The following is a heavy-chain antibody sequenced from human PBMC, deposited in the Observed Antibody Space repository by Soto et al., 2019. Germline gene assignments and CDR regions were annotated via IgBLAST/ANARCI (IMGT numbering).Heavy chain of an antibody. CDR2: ISGSGGST. V-gene: IGHV3-23*01. CDR3: AKDRGLRRITIFGVVPNYGMDV. J-gene: IGHJ6*02. CDR1: GFTFSSYA. Sequence: GGSLRLSCAASGFTFSSYAMSWVRQAPGKGLEWVSAISGSGGSTYYADSVKGRFTISRDNSKNTLYLQMNSLRAEDTAVYYCAKDRGLRRITIFGVVPNYGMDVWRQGTTVTVPS. D-gene: IGHD3-3*01.